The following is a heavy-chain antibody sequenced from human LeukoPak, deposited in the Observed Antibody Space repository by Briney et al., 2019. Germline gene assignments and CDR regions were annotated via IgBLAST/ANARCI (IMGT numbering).Heavy chain of an antibody. CDR3: ARTDYGDYAINWFDP. Sequence: GASVKVSCKASGYTFTSYGISWVRQAPGQGLEWMGWISAYNGNTNYAQKLQGRVTMTTDTSTSTAYMELRSLRSDDTAVYHCARTDYGDYAINWFDPWGQGTLVTVSS. CDR2: ISAYNGNT. D-gene: IGHD4-17*01. V-gene: IGHV1-18*01. CDR1: GYTFTSYG. J-gene: IGHJ5*02.